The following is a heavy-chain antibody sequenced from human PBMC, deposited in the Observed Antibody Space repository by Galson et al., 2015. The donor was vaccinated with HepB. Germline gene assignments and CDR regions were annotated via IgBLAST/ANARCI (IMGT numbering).Heavy chain of an antibody. CDR3: ARGLAARRSRHWYFDL. CDR2: IYHSGST. D-gene: IGHD6-6*01. CDR1: GGSISSSNW. J-gene: IGHJ2*01. V-gene: IGHV4-4*02. Sequence: SETLSLTCTVSGGSISSSNWWSWVRQPPGKGLEWIGEIYHSGSTNYNPSLKSRVTISVDKSKNQFSLKLSSVTAADTAVYYCARGLAARRSRHWYFDLWGRGTLVTVSS.